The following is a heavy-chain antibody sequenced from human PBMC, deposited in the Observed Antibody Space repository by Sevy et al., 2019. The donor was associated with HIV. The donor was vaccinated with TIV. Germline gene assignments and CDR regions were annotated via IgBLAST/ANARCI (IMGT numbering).Heavy chain of an antibody. Sequence: ASVKVSCKASGYTFTSYGISWVRQAPGQGLEWMGWISAYNGNTNYGQRLQGRVTMTTDTSTSTAYMELRSLRSDDTAVYYCARARRLENNSGWYDYFDYWGQGTLVTVSS. D-gene: IGHD6-19*01. CDR1: GYTFTSYG. CDR2: ISAYNGNT. CDR3: ARARRLENNSGWYDYFDY. V-gene: IGHV1-18*04. J-gene: IGHJ4*02.